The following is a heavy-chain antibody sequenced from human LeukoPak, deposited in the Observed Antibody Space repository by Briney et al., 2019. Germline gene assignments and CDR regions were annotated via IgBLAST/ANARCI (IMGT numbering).Heavy chain of an antibody. D-gene: IGHD1-26*01. J-gene: IGHJ3*02. CDR3: ARWRWDQDAFDI. V-gene: IGHV3-48*03. CDR2: ISSSGSTI. Sequence: GGSLRLSCAASGFTFSSYEMNWVRQAPGKGLEWVSYISSSGSTIYYADSVKGRFTISRDNAKNSLYLQMNSLRAEDTAVYYCARWRWDQDAFDIWGQGTMVTVSS. CDR1: GFTFSSYE.